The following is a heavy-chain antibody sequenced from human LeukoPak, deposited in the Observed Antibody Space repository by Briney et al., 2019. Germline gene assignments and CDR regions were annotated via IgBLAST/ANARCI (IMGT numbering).Heavy chain of an antibody. V-gene: IGHV3-21*01. CDR3: AREEEDYYDSGTYYFDF. D-gene: IGHD3-10*01. CDR1: GFTFTTYS. J-gene: IGHJ4*02. Sequence: GGSLRLSCAASGFTFTTYSMNWARQAPGRGLEWVSSISSTSDYIYYADSLKGRFTISRDNAKNSLYLQMNSLRAEDTAVYYCAREEEDYYDSGTYYFDFWGQGTLVTVSS. CDR2: ISSTSDYI.